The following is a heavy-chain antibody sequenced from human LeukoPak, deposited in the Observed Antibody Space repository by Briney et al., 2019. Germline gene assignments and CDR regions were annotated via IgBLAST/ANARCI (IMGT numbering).Heavy chain of an antibody. D-gene: IGHD6-6*01. J-gene: IGHJ3*02. CDR2: INPNSGGT. CDR1: GYTFTGYY. CDR3: ARGWIAARGRAFDI. Sequence: ASVKVSCKASGYTFTGYYMHWVRQAPGQGLEWMGWINPNSGGTNYAQKFQGRVTMTRDTSISTAYMELSRLRSDDTAVYYCARGWIAARGRAFDIWGQGTMVTVSS. V-gene: IGHV1-2*02.